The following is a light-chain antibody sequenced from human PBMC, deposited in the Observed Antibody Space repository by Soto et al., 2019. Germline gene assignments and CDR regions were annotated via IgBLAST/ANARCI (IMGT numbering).Light chain of an antibody. CDR2: EDN. V-gene: IGLV6-57*04. Sequence: NFMLTQPHSVSESPGKTVTISCTRSSGSIASNYVQWYQQRPGSAPTTVIHEDNQRPSGVPDRSSGSIDSSSNSASLTISGLKSEDEADYYCQSYDSSNRVFGGGTKVTVL. J-gene: IGLJ3*02. CDR1: SGSIASNY. CDR3: QSYDSSNRV.